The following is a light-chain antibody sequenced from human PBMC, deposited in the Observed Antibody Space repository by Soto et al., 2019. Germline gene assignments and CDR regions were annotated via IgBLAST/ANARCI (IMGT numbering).Light chain of an antibody. CDR2: GNS. J-gene: IGLJ2*01. V-gene: IGLV1-40*01. CDR1: SNNIGAGYD. CDR3: QSYDSSLSVV. Sequence: QSVLTQPPSVSGAPGQRVTISCTGSSNNIGAGYDVHWYQQLPGTAPKLLIYGNSNRPSGVPDRFSGSKSGTSASLAITKLQAEDEADYYCQSYDSSLSVVFGGGTKLTVL.